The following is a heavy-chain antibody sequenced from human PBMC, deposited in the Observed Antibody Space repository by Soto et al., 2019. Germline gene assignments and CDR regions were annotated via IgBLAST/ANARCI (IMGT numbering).Heavy chain of an antibody. CDR2: MFYSGLT. V-gene: IGHV4-39*01. CDR1: VYYVTISDYY. D-gene: IGHD2-15*01. Sequence: SETLCFTCSLCVYYVTISDYYWAWIRQPPGKGLEWIGSMFYSGLTYYNPSLKSRVTLSVDTSKNQFSVRLNSVTAADTALYYCAPLSVSLSGPYGIHVWGQGTPVTGSS. CDR3: APLSVSLSGPYGIHV. J-gene: IGHJ6*01.